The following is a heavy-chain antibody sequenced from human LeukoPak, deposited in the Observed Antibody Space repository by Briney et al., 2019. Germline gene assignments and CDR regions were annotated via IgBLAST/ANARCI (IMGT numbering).Heavy chain of an antibody. CDR3: ARGCPLTIFGVVIPNYYYYYMDV. CDR1: GGSISSYY. Sequence: SETLSLTCTVSGGSISSYYWSWIRQPPGKGLEWIGNIYYSGSTNYNPSHKSRLTISVATSKNQFSLKLSSVTAADTAVYYCARGCPLTIFGVVIPNYYYYYMDVWGKGTTVTVSS. CDR2: IYYSGST. D-gene: IGHD3-3*01. V-gene: IGHV4-59*01. J-gene: IGHJ6*03.